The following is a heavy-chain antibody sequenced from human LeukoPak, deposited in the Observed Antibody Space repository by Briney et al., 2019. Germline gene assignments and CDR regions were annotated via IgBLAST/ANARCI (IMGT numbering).Heavy chain of an antibody. D-gene: IGHD4-11*01. V-gene: IGHV1-58*02. CDR3: AYSNYPGALGSFDY. CDR2: IVVGSGNT. J-gene: IGHJ4*02. Sequence: ASVKVSCKASGFTFTSSAMQWVRQARGQRLEWIGWIVVGSGNTNYAQKFQGRVTMTRNTSISTAYMELSSLRSEDTAVYYCAYSNYPGALGSFDYWGQGTLVTVSS. CDR1: GFTFTSSA.